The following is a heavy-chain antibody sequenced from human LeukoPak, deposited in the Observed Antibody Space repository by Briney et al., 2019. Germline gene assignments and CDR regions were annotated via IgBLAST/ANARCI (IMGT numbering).Heavy chain of an antibody. J-gene: IGHJ3*02. Sequence: GGSQRLSCAASGFTFSSYSMNWVRQAPGKGLEWVSSISSSSSYIYYADSVKGRFTISRDSAKNSLYLQMNSLRAEDTAVCYCARASGYCSGGSCYEAFDIWGQGTMVTVSS. CDR2: ISSSSSYI. V-gene: IGHV3-21*01. CDR3: ARASGYCSGGSCYEAFDI. D-gene: IGHD2-15*01. CDR1: GFTFSSYS.